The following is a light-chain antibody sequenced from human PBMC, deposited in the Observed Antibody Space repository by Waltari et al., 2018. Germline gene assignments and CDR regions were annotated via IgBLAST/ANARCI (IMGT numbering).Light chain of an antibody. J-gene: IGLJ1*01. Sequence: QSVLTQPPSASGTPGQRVTISCSGSNSKIGSNYVYWYQQLPGTAPKLLIYKDSQRPSGVPDRFSGSKSGTSASLAISGLRSEDEADYYCAAWDDSLSGPIFATGTKVTV. CDR3: AAWDDSLSGPI. V-gene: IGLV1-47*01. CDR1: NSKIGSNY. CDR2: KDS.